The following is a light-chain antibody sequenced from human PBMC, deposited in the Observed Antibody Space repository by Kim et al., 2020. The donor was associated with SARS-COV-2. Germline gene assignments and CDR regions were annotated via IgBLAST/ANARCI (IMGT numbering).Light chain of an antibody. J-gene: IGKJ1*01. Sequence: IQMTQSPPSLSSSVGDRVTITCRASQFVDKYLNWYQQKPGKAPKLLIYMTSSLESGVPSRFSGSASGTDFTLTINGLQPEDFATYYCQQCYSMPRTFGQGTKLEI. CDR3: QQCYSMPRT. CDR1: QFVDKY. V-gene: IGKV1-39*01. CDR2: MTS.